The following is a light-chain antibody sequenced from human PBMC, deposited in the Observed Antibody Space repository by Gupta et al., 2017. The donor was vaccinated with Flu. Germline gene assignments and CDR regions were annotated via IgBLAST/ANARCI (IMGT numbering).Light chain of an antibody. V-gene: IGKV3-11*01. CDR2: DAS. J-gene: IGKJ1*01. Sequence: EIVLTQSPATLSLSPGERATLSCRASQSISKYLAWYQQKPGQAPRLLIYDASNKATGLPARFSGNGSGTEFTLTISSREPEDFAVYYCQQRSDWPWTFGQGTKVEIK. CDR3: QQRSDWPWT. CDR1: QSISKY.